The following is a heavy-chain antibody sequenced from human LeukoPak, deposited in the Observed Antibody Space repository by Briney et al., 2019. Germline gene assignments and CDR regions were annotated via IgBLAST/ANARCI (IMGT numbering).Heavy chain of an antibody. V-gene: IGHV4-61*02. CDR2: IYISGST. CDR3: ARDYSSSWYYYYYMDV. CDR1: VGSISSGSYY. Sequence: SQTLSPTCTLSVGSISSGSYYWSGIRQPAGKGLEWFGRIYISGSTNYNPSLKSRVTRSVDTSKNQFSLKLSSVTAADTAVYYWARDYSSSWYYYYYMDVWGKGTTVTVSS. J-gene: IGHJ6*03. D-gene: IGHD6-13*01.